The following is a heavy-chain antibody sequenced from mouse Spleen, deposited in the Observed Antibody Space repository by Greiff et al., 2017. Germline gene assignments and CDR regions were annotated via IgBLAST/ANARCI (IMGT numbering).Heavy chain of an antibody. J-gene: IGHJ4*01. CDR2: ISYDGSN. CDR1: GYSITSGYY. V-gene: IGHV3-6*01. Sequence: EVQLVESGPGLVKPSQSLSLTCSVPGYSITSGYYWNWIRQFPGNKLEWMGYISYDGSNNYNPSLKNRISITRDTSKNQFFLKLNSVTTEDTATYYCARDPYYYGSSLAMDYWGQGTSVTVSS. CDR3: ARDPYYYGSSLAMDY. D-gene: IGHD1-1*01.